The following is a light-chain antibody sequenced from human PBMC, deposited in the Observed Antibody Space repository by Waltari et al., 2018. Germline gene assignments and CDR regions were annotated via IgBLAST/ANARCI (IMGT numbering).Light chain of an antibody. Sequence: EIVLTQSPATLSLSPGEGATLSCRASQSVSSQLVWYQQKRGQAPRLLIYDASNRATGIPARFSGSGSGTDFTLTISSLEPEDFAVYYCQQCNKSPPTFGQGTKVEIK. CDR3: QQCNKSPPT. J-gene: IGKJ1*01. CDR2: DAS. V-gene: IGKV3-11*01. CDR1: QSVSSQ.